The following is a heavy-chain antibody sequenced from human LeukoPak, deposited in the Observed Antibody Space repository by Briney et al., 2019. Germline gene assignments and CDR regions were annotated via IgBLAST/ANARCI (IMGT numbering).Heavy chain of an antibody. V-gene: IGHV3-49*03. CDR2: IRSSPYGATT. CDR3: AKGYSYSDY. CDR1: GFTLGDQA. D-gene: IGHD5-18*01. J-gene: IGHJ4*02. Sequence: GRSLRLSCSASGFTLGDQAMTWFRQAPGKGLEWIGFIRSSPYGATTESAASVKGRFTISRDDSKSIAYLQMNTLKTEDTAVYYCAKGYSYSDYWGQGTLVTVSS.